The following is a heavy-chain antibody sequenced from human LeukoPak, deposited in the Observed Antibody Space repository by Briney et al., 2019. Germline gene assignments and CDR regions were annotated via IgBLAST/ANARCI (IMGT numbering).Heavy chain of an antibody. Sequence: PSETLSLTCTVSGGSISSYYWSWIRQPPGKGLEWIGYIYYSGSTNYNPSLKSRVTISVDTSENQFSLKLSSVTAADTAVYYCARGATRDDAFDIWGQGTMVTVSS. D-gene: IGHD5-12*01. CDR3: ARGATRDDAFDI. CDR1: GGSISSYY. V-gene: IGHV4-59*01. CDR2: IYYSGST. J-gene: IGHJ3*02.